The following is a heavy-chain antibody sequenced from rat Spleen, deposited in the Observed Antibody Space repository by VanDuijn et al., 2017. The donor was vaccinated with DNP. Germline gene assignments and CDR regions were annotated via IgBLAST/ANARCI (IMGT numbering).Heavy chain of an antibody. J-gene: IGHJ1*01. Sequence: EVQLVESGGGLVQPGRSLKLSCAASGFTFSNYDMAWVRQAPTKGLEWVASISNSGGSTYYRDSVTGRFPVSRDNAKSTLYLQMDSLRSVDTATYYCARRCYYGSYWYFDFWGPGTMVTVSS. CDR1: GFTFSNYD. D-gene: IGHD1-6*01. CDR2: ISNSGGST. CDR3: ARRCYYGSYWYFDF. V-gene: IGHV5-25*01.